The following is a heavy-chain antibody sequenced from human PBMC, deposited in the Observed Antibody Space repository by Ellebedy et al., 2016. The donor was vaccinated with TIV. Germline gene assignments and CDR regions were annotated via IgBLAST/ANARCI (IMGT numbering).Heavy chain of an antibody. V-gene: IGHV3-9*01. CDR2: ISWNSGSV. CDR3: VKDKSVSGFSFWFFDL. CDR1: GFNFDDYA. J-gene: IGHJ2*01. D-gene: IGHD3-22*01. Sequence: SLKISXAASGFNFDDYAMHWVRQAPGKDLEWVSGISWNSGSVNYADSVKGRFTISRDNANDSLHLQMNSLRPEDTAFYYCVKDKSVSGFSFWFFDLWGRGTLVTVSS.